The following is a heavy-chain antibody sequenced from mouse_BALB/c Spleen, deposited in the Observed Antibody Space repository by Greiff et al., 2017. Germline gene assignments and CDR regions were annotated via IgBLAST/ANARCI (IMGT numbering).Heavy chain of an antibody. J-gene: IGHJ4*01. D-gene: IGHD2-1*01. CDR1: GFTFSSFG. V-gene: IGHV5-17*02. Sequence: EVQLVESGGGLVQPGGSRKLSCAASGFTFSSFGMHWVRQAPEKGLEWVAYISSGSSTIYYADTVKGRFPISRDNPKNTLFLQMTSLRSEDTAMYYSARDYGNPGVHYYTMDYWGQGTSVTVSS. CDR3: ARDYGNPGVHYYTMDY. CDR2: ISSGSSTI.